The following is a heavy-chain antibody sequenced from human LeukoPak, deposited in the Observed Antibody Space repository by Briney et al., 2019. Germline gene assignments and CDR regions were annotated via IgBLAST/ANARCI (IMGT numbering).Heavy chain of an antibody. CDR2: ISYDGSNK. V-gene: IGHV3-30*01. CDR3: ARDEGYSSSYPSY. Sequence: PGGSLRLSCAASGSTFSSYAMHWVRQAPGKGLEWVAVISYDGSNKYYADSVKGRFTISRDNSKNTLYLQMNSLRAEDTAVYYCARDEGYSSSYPSYWGQGTLVTVSS. D-gene: IGHD6-6*01. J-gene: IGHJ4*02. CDR1: GSTFSSYA.